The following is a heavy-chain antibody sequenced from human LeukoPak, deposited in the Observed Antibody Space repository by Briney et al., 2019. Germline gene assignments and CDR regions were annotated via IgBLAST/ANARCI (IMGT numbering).Heavy chain of an antibody. CDR1: GYTFSSYW. CDR2: IKQDGSEK. Sequence: TGGSLRLSCAASGYTFSSYWMSWLRQAPGKGLEWVANIKQDGSEKYYVDSVKGRFTISRDNAKNSLYLQMNSLRAEDTAVYYCAARGSYYYFDYWGQGTLVTVSS. V-gene: IGHV3-7*01. D-gene: IGHD1-26*01. CDR3: AARGSYYYFDY. J-gene: IGHJ4*02.